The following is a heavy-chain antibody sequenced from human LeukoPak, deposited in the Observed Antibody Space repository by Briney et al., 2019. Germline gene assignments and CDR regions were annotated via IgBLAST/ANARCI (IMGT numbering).Heavy chain of an antibody. Sequence: GGSLRLSCAASGFTFGSYAMYWVRQAPGKGLEWVAGIFGSGGSAHYADSAKGRFTISRDNSKNTVYLQINSLRAEDTAVYYCGKTTNGYSSGQKPAWPVDYWGQGTLVTVSS. J-gene: IGHJ4*02. CDR3: GKTTNGYSSGQKPAWPVDY. D-gene: IGHD6-19*01. V-gene: IGHV3-23*01. CDR2: IFGSGGSA. CDR1: GFTFGSYA.